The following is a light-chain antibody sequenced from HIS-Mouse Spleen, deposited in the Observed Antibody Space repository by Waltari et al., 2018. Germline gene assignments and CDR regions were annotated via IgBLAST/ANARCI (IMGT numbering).Light chain of an antibody. CDR3: CSYAGSSTWV. CDR2: EGS. CDR1: SSDVGSYNL. V-gene: IGLV2-23*01. Sequence: QSALTQPASVSGSPGQSITISCTGTSSDVGSYNLVSWFQQHPGKAPKRMIYEGSKRPSGFSNLFSGSKSGNTASLTIAGLQAEDEADYYCCSYAGSSTWVFGGGTKLTVL. J-gene: IGLJ3*02.